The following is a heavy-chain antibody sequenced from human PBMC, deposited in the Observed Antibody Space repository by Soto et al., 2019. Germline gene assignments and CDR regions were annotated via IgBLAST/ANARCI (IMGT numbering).Heavy chain of an antibody. CDR3: ASHDYIWGTYRGTDY. CDR1: GGSISSRSYY. D-gene: IGHD3-16*02. V-gene: IGHV4-39*01. CDR2: ISYSGST. J-gene: IGHJ4*02. Sequence: QLQLQESGPGLVKPSETLSLTCTVSGGSISSRSYYWGWIRQPPGKGLEWIGSISYSGSTYYNPSLKSRVTISVDTSKNQCSLKLSSVTAADTAVYYCASHDYIWGTYRGTDYWGQGTLVTVSS.